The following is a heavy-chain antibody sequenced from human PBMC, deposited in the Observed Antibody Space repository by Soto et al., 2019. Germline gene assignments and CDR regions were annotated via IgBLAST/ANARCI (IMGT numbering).Heavy chain of an antibody. Sequence: LSLTCTVSGDPISSGGCFWSWIRQLPGKGLEWNEYIYYKGSTDYNPSLKKRDTISVDTSQNQFSLKLSSVTAADTAVFFCARRLWSGESLWFDPWGQGMLVTVSS. J-gene: IGHJ5*02. V-gene: IGHV4-31*03. D-gene: IGHD3-10*01. CDR1: GDPISSGGCF. CDR3: ARRLWSGESLWFDP. CDR2: IYYKGST.